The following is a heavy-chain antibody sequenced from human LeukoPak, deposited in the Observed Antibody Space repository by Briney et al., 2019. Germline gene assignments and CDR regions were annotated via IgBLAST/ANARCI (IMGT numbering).Heavy chain of an antibody. CDR1: GFTFSSYA. J-gene: IGHJ6*02. V-gene: IGHV3-7*01. D-gene: IGHD5-18*01. Sequence: GGSLRLSCAASGFTFSSYAMSWVRQAPGKGLEWVANIKQDGSEKYYVDSVKGRFTISRDNAKNSLYLQMNSLRAEDTAVSYCARDGYSRPNYGMDVWGQGTTVTVSS. CDR3: ARDGYSRPNYGMDV. CDR2: IKQDGSEK.